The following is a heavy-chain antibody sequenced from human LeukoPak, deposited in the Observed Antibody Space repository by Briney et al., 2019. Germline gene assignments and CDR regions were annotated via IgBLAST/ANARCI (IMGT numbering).Heavy chain of an antibody. V-gene: IGHV3-11*04. CDR1: GFTFSDYY. Sequence: GGSLRLSCAASGFTFSDYYMSWIRQAPGKGLEWVSYISSSGRTIYYADSVKGRFTISRDNAKNPLYLQMNSLRVEDRAVYYCATVTYGRLDYWGQGTLVTVSS. D-gene: IGHD3-10*01. J-gene: IGHJ4*02. CDR3: ATVTYGRLDY. CDR2: ISSSGRTI.